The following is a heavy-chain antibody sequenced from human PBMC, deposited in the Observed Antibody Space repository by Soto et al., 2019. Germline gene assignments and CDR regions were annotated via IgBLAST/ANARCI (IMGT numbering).Heavy chain of an antibody. CDR3: ARQLAVMGYYYYGMDV. D-gene: IGHD3-22*01. CDR1: GGSISSSSYY. CDR2: IYYSGST. V-gene: IGHV4-39*01. Sequence: SETLPLTCTVSGGSISSSSYYWGWIRQPPGKGLEWIGSIYYSGSTYYNPSLKSRVTISVDTSKNQFSLKLSSVTAADTAVYYCARQLAVMGYYYYGMDVWGQGTTVTVSS. J-gene: IGHJ6*02.